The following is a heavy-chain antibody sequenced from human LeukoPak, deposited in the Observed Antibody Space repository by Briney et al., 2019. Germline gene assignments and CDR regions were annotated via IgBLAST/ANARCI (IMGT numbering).Heavy chain of an antibody. D-gene: IGHD5-12*01. Sequence: EASVKVSCKASGGTFSSYAISWVRQAPGQGLEWMGGIIPIFGTANYAQKFQGRVTITTDESTSTAYMELSSLRSEDTAVYYCARAPGYSGYDWDAFDIWGQGTMVTVSS. J-gene: IGHJ3*02. CDR3: ARAPGYSGYDWDAFDI. CDR1: GGTFSSYA. CDR2: IIPIFGTA. V-gene: IGHV1-69*05.